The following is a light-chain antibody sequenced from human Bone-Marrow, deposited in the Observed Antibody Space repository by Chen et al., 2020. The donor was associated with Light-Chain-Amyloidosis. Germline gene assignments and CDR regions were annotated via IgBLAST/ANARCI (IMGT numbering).Light chain of an antibody. V-gene: IGLV3-21*02. CDR3: QVWDSSSDPPYV. CDR1: NIGSKS. J-gene: IGLJ1*01. Sequence: SYVLTQPPSVSVAPGQTARITCGGYNIGSKSVHWYQQKPGQAPVLVGFDDSDRPSGIPERLSGSNSENTATLTISRVEAGDEADYYCQVWDSSSDPPYVFGTGTKVTVL. CDR2: DDS.